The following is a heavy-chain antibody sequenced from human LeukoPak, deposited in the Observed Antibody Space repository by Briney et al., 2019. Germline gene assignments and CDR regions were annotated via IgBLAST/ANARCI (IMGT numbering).Heavy chain of an antibody. Sequence: PGGSLRLSCAASGFTFSSYTMIWVRQAPGKGLEWVSYISRAGSTIYYADSVKGRFTISRDNAQNSLELHMISLRAEDSAIYYCARRHXLGWPDXWGQGTVVTVSS. D-gene: IGHD6-19*01. V-gene: IGHV3-48*03. J-gene: IGHJ4*02. CDR3: ARRHXLGWPDX. CDR1: GFTFSSYT. CDR2: ISRAGSTI.